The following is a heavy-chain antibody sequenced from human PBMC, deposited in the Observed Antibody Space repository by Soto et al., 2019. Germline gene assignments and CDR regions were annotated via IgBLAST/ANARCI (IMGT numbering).Heavy chain of an antibody. V-gene: IGHV4-38-2*01. D-gene: IGHD6-19*01. J-gene: IGHJ4*02. CDR2: IYYGGNA. Sequence: SETLSLTCDVSGVSINSNYFWGWIRQPPGRRLEWVGSIYYGGNAYYNPSLKSRVTISADLSKNQFSLELNSVTAADTAVYYCATTFYSGGWSRDNWGQRTLVSVSS. CDR3: ATTFYSGGWSRDN. CDR1: GVSINSNYF.